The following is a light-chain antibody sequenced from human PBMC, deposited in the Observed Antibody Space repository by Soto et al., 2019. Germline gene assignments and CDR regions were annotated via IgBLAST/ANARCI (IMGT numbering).Light chain of an antibody. V-gene: IGKV1-5*03. CDR1: QSITGW. Sequence: ILVTLSPSMLSASVGNRVPIPCRASQSITGWLAWFQQKTGPAPKLLIPNAASLKSGAATRFSCSGTGPETTFTITSLRSEDSEVYDCQQYNNGPLWTFGQGTKVDIK. J-gene: IGKJ1*01. CDR2: NAA. CDR3: QQYNNGPLWT.